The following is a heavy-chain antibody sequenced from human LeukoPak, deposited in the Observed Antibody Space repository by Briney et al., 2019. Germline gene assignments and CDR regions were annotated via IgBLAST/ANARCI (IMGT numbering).Heavy chain of an antibody. CDR1: GFTFSDYY. V-gene: IGHV3-11*06. Sequence: PGGSLRLSCAASGFTFSDYYMSWIRQAPGEGLEWVSYISDSSRYTNYADSVKGRFTISRDNAKNSLYLQMNSLGAEDTAVYYCASFGSSWYGAFDIWGQGTVVTVSS. CDR3: ASFGSSWYGAFDI. CDR2: ISDSSRYT. D-gene: IGHD6-13*01. J-gene: IGHJ3*02.